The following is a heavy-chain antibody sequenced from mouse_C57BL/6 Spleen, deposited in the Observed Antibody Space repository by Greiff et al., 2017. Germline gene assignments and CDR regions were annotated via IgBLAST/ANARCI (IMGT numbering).Heavy chain of an antibody. CDR2: IRLKSDNYAT. CDR1: GFTFSNYW. V-gene: IGHV6-3*01. Sequence: EVKVEESGGGLVQPGGSMKLSCVASGFTFSNYWMNWVRQSPEKGLEWVAQIRLKSDNYATHYAESVKGRFTISRDDSKSSVYLQMNNLRAEDTGIYYCGANWDYAMDYWGQGTSVTVSS. D-gene: IGHD4-1*01. CDR3: GANWDYAMDY. J-gene: IGHJ4*01.